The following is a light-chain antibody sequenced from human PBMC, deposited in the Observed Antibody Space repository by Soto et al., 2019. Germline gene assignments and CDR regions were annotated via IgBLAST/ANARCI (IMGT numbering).Light chain of an antibody. CDR2: YVD. J-gene: IGLJ2*01. CDR1: SSDIGAYDY. V-gene: IGLV2-14*03. Sequence: QSVLTQPASVSGSPGQSVTISCTGTSSDIGAYDYVSWYQQYPGKAPKLVISYVDDRPSGVSDRFSGSKSGNTASLTISRLQAEDEADYYCSSYTTTTPVIFGGGTKLTVL. CDR3: SSYTTTTPVI.